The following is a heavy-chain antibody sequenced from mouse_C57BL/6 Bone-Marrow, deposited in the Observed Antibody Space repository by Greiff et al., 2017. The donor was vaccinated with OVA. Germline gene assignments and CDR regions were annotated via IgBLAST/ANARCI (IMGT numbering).Heavy chain of an antibody. J-gene: IGHJ4*01. CDR2: IYPGSGST. CDR3: AKSDTTGYYYARDC. Sequence: QVQLQQPGAELVKPGASVKMSCKASGYTFTSYWITWVKQRPGQGLEWIGDIYPGSGSTNYNEKFKSKAPLTVDTSSSTAYMQLSSLTSEYSAVYYCAKSDTTGYYYARDCWGQGTSVTVSS. V-gene: IGHV1-55*01. CDR1: GYTFTSYW. D-gene: IGHD2-12*01.